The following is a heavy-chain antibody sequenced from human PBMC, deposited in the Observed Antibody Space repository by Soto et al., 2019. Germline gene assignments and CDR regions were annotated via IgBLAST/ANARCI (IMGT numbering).Heavy chain of an antibody. CDR3: VRGWSDV. Sequence: EVQLVESGGGLVQPGGSLRLSCVASGFTFSSDWMHWVRQGPGRGLVWVSRMNSDGSIINYADSVKGRFTVSRDNAKNTLYLQMNSLRVEYTALYYCVRGWSDVWGQGTTVTVSS. V-gene: IGHV3-74*01. CDR2: MNSDGSII. J-gene: IGHJ6*02. D-gene: IGHD2-15*01. CDR1: GFTFSSDW.